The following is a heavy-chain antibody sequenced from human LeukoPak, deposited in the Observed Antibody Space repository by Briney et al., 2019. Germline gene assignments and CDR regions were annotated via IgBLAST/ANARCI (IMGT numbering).Heavy chain of an antibody. CDR2: TYSGGST. V-gene: IGHV3-66*01. Sequence: PGGSLRLSCVASGFTFSRYWMHWVRQAPGKGLEWVSFTYSGGSTYFADSVKGRFTISRDNSKNTLYLQMNSLRAEDTAVYYCAKAGNIRFDYWGQGTLVTVSS. D-gene: IGHD2/OR15-2a*01. J-gene: IGHJ4*02. CDR1: GFTFSRYW. CDR3: AKAGNIRFDY.